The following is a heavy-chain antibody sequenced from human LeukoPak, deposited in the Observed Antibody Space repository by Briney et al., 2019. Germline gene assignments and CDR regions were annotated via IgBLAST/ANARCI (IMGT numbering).Heavy chain of an antibody. V-gene: IGHV1-24*01. CDR3: ATLCGGSCQLALDY. Sequence: ASVKVSCKVSGYTLTESSMHWVRQAPGKGLEWMGGFDPEDGETIYAQKFQGRVTMTEDTSTDTAYMELSSLRSEDTAVYYCATLCGGSCQLALDYWGQGTLVTVSS. D-gene: IGHD2-15*01. CDR1: GYTLTESS. CDR2: FDPEDGET. J-gene: IGHJ4*02.